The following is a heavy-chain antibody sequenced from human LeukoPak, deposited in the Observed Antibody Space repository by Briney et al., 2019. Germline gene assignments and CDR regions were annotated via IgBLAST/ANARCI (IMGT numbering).Heavy chain of an antibody. V-gene: IGHV4-61*02. J-gene: IGHJ6*03. CDR1: GGSISSGSYY. Sequence: PSQTLSLTCTVSGGSISSGSYYWSWIRQPAGKGLEWIGRIYTSGSTNYNPSLKSRVTISVDTSKNQFSLKLSSVTAADTAVYYCARSIVVVPAAKYYYYYYMDVWGKGTTVTVSS. CDR3: ARSIVVVPAAKYYYYYYMDV. D-gene: IGHD2-2*01. CDR2: IYTSGST.